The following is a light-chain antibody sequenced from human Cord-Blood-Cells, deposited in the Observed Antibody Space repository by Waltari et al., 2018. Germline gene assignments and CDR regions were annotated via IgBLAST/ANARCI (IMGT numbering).Light chain of an antibody. CDR2: DAS. CDR3: QQRSNWQIT. V-gene: IGKV3-11*01. Sequence: EIVLTLSQATLSLSPGERATLSCRASQSVSSYLAWYQQKPGQAPRLLIYDASNRATGIPARFSGSGSGTDFTLTISSLEPEDFAVYYCQQRSNWQITFGQGTRLEIK. J-gene: IGKJ5*01. CDR1: QSVSSY.